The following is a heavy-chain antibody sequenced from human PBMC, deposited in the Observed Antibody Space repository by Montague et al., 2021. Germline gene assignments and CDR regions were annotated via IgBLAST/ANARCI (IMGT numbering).Heavy chain of an antibody. CDR1: VDSFSDYY. Sequence: SETLSLTCDISVDSFSDYYWGWIRQAPGKGLEWIGETNHSGTTNSNPSLKTRVSLSLDTSKSQLSLTLQSVTAADTAVYYCVAIKWERQTRNYFEQWGPGILVSVSS. CDR3: VAIKWERQTRNYFEQ. D-gene: IGHD1-26*01. CDR2: TNHSGTT. J-gene: IGHJ4*02. V-gene: IGHV4-34*01.